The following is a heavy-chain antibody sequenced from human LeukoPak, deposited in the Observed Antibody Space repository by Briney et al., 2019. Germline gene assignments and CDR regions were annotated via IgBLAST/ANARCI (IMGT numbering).Heavy chain of an antibody. CDR1: GGSISSSSYY. CDR3: ASRLGSGMDV. J-gene: IGHJ6*02. Sequence: PSQTLSLICTVSGGSISSSSYYWGRIRQPPGKGLGRIGSNHYSSSTYYNPSLKSRVTISVDTSKHQCSLQRSSVTAADTAVYYCASRLGSGMDVWGQGTTVTVSS. D-gene: IGHD3-3*01. V-gene: IGHV4-39*01. CDR2: NHYSSST.